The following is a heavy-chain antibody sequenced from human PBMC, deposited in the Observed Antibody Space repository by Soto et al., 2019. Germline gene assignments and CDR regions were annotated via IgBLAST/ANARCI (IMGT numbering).Heavy chain of an antibody. CDR3: NTWRKYDNSGRTPLDF. CDR2: IKSKADGGST. J-gene: IGHJ4*02. Sequence: PRGSLRLSGVRSVFTLNNAWMGWVGQAPGKGLDWAGRIKSKADGGSTDYAAPVKGRFTISRDYSQNTRYLQMNSLKTEDTAMYYCNTWRKYDNSGRTPLDFWGQGALVTVSS. CDR1: VFTLNNAW. V-gene: IGHV3-15*01. D-gene: IGHD3-22*01.